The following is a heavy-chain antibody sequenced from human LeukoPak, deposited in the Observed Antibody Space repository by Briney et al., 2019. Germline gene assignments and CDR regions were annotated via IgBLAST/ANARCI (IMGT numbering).Heavy chain of an antibody. CDR3: AKLNLAETNY. CDR1: GFTFSSSS. J-gene: IGHJ4*02. D-gene: IGHD1-14*01. Sequence: GGSLRLSCAASGFTFSSSSMSWVRQAPGKGLEWVSAISGSGGSTYYADSVKGRFTISRDNSKNTLYLQMNSLRAEDTAVYYCAKLNLAETNYWGQGTLVTVSS. V-gene: IGHV3-23*01. CDR2: ISGSGGST.